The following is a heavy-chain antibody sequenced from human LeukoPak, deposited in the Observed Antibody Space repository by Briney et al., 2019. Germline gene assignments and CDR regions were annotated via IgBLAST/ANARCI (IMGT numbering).Heavy chain of an antibody. CDR2: IRYNGNT. CDR1: GGSIIGYR. CDR3: ARYAALSGPNWLDP. J-gene: IGHJ5*02. Sequence: PSETLSLTCTVSGGSIIGYRWSWIRQPPGKGLEWIGNIRYNGNTYSNPSPKSRVTISVDTSKNQFSMKLSSVTAADTAMYYCARYAALSGPNWLDPWGRGTLVTVSS. D-gene: IGHD6-19*01. V-gene: IGHV4-59*01.